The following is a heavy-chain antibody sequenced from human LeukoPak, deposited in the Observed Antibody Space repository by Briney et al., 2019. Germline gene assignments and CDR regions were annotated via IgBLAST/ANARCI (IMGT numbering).Heavy chain of an antibody. CDR1: GSIFTSYW. D-gene: IGHD1-1*01. J-gene: IGHJ4*02. V-gene: IGHV5-51*01. CDR2: IYPGDSDT. CDR3: ARHDWNDGGGGY. Sequence: PGASLQISCKGSGSIFTSYWIGWVRQLPGKGLEWMGIIYPGDSDTSYSPSFQGQVTISADKSISTASLQWSSLKASDTAMYYCARHDWNDGGGGYWGQGTLVTVSS.